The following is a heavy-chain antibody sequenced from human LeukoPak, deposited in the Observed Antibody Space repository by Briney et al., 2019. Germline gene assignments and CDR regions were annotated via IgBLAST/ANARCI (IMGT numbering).Heavy chain of an antibody. CDR2: INPNSGGT. J-gene: IGHJ4*02. CDR3: ARGDSYGDLDY. Sequence: GASVTVSCKPFGYTFTGYYIHWLRQAPGQGLEWMGWINPNSGGTNYAQKFQGRVTMTRDTSISTVHMELSSLRSDDTAVYYCARGDSYGDLDYWGQGTLVTVSS. D-gene: IGHD4-17*01. V-gene: IGHV1-2*02. CDR1: GYTFTGYY.